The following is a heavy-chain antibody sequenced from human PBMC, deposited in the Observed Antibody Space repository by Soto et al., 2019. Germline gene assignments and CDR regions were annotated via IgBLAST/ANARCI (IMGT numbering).Heavy chain of an antibody. CDR2: IYYSGST. J-gene: IGHJ5*02. D-gene: IGHD5-12*01. CDR3: ARGGQLATKYNRFDP. CDR1: GGSISSGGYY. Sequence: TSETLSLTCTVSGGSISSGGYYWSWIRQHPGKGLEWIGYIYYSGSTYYNPSLKSRVTISVDTSNNQFSLKLSSVTAAGTAVYYCARGGQLATKYNRFDPWGQGTLVTVAS. V-gene: IGHV4-31*03.